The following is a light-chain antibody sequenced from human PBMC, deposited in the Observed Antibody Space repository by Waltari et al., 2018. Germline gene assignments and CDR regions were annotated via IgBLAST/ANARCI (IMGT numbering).Light chain of an antibody. CDR2: EVS. Sequence: QSGLTQPASVSGSPGPSLAISWTGTSSDVGGYHYVPWYQQHPGKVPKLILSEVSNRPSGFSDLFSGSKSGNTASLTISGLQAEDDADYYCTSYTNSNSWVFGGGTKLTVL. V-gene: IGLV2-14*01. CDR1: SSDVGGYHY. J-gene: IGLJ3*02. CDR3: TSYTNSNSWV.